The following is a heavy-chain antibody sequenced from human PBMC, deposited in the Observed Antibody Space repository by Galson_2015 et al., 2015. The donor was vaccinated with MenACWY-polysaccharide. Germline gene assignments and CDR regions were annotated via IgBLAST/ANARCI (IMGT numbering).Heavy chain of an antibody. J-gene: IGHJ5*02. CDR3: AREGYGSGDNWCDP. CDR2: IDSASGNT. D-gene: IGHD3-10*01. CDR1: GYTFARYP. V-gene: IGHV1-3*01. Sequence: SVKVSCKASGYTFARYPLHWVRQAPGEGLEWMGWIDSASGNTKYSQKFQGRLTITRDAFASTAYMELSSLRSEDTAVYYCAREGYGSGDNWCDPRGQGTLVTVSA.